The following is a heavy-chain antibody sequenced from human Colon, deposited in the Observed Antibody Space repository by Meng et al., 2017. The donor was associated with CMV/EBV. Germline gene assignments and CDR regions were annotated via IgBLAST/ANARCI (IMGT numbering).Heavy chain of an antibody. V-gene: IGHV3-21*01. Sequence: GGSLRLSCIASGLNFSSYSMAWVRQAPGKGLEWVSSIAKIGNYITYADSVKGLFTVSRDNAKNPLFLQMSSLGAEDTAVYYCAGETGLPNGMDVWGQGTTVTVSS. CDR1: GLNFSSYS. CDR2: IAKIGNYI. D-gene: IGHD4-11*01. CDR3: AGETGLPNGMDV. J-gene: IGHJ6*02.